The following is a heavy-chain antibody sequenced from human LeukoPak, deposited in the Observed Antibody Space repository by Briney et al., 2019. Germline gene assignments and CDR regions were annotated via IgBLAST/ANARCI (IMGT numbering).Heavy chain of an antibody. J-gene: IGHJ5*02. CDR2: INPNSGGT. CDR1: GYTFTSYG. V-gene: IGHV1-2*06. D-gene: IGHD6-13*01. CDR3: ARERRSSSHRFDP. Sequence: ASVKVSCKASGYTFTSYGISWVRQAPGQGLEWMGRINPNSGGTNYAQKFQGRVTMTRDTSISTAYMELSRLRSDDTAVYYCARERRSSSHRFDPWGQGTLVTVSS.